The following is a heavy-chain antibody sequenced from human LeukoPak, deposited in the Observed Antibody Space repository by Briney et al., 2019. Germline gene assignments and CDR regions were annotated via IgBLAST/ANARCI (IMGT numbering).Heavy chain of an antibody. Sequence: PGGSLRLSCAASGFTFSNFLMTWVRQAPGKGPEWVSAISGSGGDTYYADSVKGRFTISRDNSKSTLYLQMNSLRAEDTAVYYCAKKGATTGDFDYWGQGTLVTVSS. CDR2: ISGSGGDT. CDR1: GFTFSNFL. J-gene: IGHJ4*02. V-gene: IGHV3-23*01. CDR3: AKKGATTGDFDY. D-gene: IGHD1-26*01.